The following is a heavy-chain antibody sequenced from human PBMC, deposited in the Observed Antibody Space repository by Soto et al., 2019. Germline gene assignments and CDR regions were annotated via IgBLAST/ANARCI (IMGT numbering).Heavy chain of an antibody. Sequence: QPGGSLRLSCAASGFTFSSYEMNWVRQAPGKGLEWVSYISSSGSTIYYADSVKGRFTISRDNAKNSLYLQMNSLRAEDTAVYYCAITKWSPYYYYGMDVWGQGTTVTVSS. J-gene: IGHJ6*02. CDR1: GFTFSSYE. CDR2: ISSSGSTI. CDR3: AITKWSPYYYYGMDV. V-gene: IGHV3-48*03. D-gene: IGHD3-3*01.